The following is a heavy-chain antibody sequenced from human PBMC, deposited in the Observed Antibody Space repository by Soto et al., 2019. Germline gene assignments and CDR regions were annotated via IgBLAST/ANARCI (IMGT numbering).Heavy chain of an antibody. CDR3: ARSVAVAGLDY. J-gene: IGHJ4*02. Sequence: QVQRVESGGGVVQPGRSLRLSCAASGFTLSSYSMHWVRQAPGKGLEWVGVISYDGNKKYYRDSVKGRFSISRDTSNNTVHLQMNSLRPEDTAVYYCARSVAVAGLDYWGQGSLVTVSS. CDR1: GFTLSSYS. D-gene: IGHD6-19*01. V-gene: IGHV3-30-3*01. CDR2: ISYDGNKK.